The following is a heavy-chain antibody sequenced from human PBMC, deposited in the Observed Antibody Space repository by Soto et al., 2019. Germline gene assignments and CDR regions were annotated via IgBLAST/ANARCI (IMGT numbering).Heavy chain of an antibody. D-gene: IGHD3-10*01. CDR3: ARASQYYGSGPFDF. V-gene: IGHV4-59*01. CDR2: VYYSGHT. J-gene: IGHJ4*02. CDR1: GGSLSSYF. Sequence: QVQLQESGPGLVKPSETLSLSCSVSGGSLSSYFWTWIRQTPGRGLEWIGHVYYSGHTKYNPSLTSRVTFSVDTSNNQFFLTLTSVTAADTAIYFCARASQYYGSGPFDFWGQGTLVTVSS.